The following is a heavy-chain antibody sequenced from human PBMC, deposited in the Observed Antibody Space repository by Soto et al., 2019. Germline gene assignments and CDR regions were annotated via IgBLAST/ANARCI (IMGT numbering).Heavy chain of an antibody. CDR1: GYTFTSYG. Sequence: GASVKVSCKASGYTFTSYGISWVRQAPGQGLEWMGWISAYNGNTNYAQKLQGRVTMTTDTSTSTAYMELRSLRSDDTAVYYCARDRPYSGSYYGGGVNFDYWGQGTLVTVSS. V-gene: IGHV1-18*01. D-gene: IGHD1-26*01. J-gene: IGHJ4*02. CDR3: ARDRPYSGSYYGGGVNFDY. CDR2: ISAYNGNT.